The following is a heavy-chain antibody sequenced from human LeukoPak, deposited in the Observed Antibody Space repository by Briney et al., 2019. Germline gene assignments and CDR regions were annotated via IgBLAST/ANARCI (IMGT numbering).Heavy chain of an antibody. CDR1: GGSFSGYY. D-gene: IGHD6-13*01. V-gene: IGHV4-34*01. CDR3: ARGPSSSWYRYYYYYMDV. Sequence: SETLSLTCAVYGGSFSGYYWSWIRQPPGKGLEWIGEINHSGSTNYNPSLKSRVTISVDTSKIQFSLKLSSVTAADTAVYYCARGPSSSWYRYYYYYMDVWGKGTTVTVSS. CDR2: INHSGST. J-gene: IGHJ6*03.